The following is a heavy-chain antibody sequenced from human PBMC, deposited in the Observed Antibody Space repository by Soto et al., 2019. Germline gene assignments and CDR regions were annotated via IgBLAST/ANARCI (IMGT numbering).Heavy chain of an antibody. D-gene: IGHD3-10*01. J-gene: IGHJ5*02. CDR2: ISGSGGST. V-gene: IGHV3-23*01. CDR3: AKEGSRLLWFGEIRPFDP. CDR1: GFTFSSYA. Sequence: PVGSLRLSCAASGFTFSSYAMSWVRQAPGKGLEWVSAISGSGGSTYYADSVKGRFTISRDNSKNTLYLQMNSLRAEDTAVYYRAKEGSRLLWFGEIRPFDPWGQGTLVTVSS.